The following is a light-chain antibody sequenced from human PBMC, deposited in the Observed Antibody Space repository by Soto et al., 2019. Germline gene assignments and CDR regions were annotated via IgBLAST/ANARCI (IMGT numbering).Light chain of an antibody. J-gene: IGLJ1*01. CDR1: SSNIGAGYD. V-gene: IGLV1-40*01. CDR3: QSYDSSLSLYV. Sequence: QSELTRPPSVSRAHRERVTISSTGSSSNIGAGYDVHWYQQPPGTAPKLLISRNTNRPSGVPDRFSGSKSATSASLAITGLQAEDEADYYCQSYDSSLSLYVFGTGTKVTVL. CDR2: RNT.